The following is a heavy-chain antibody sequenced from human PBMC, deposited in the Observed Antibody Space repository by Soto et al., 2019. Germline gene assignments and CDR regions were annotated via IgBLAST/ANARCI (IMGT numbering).Heavy chain of an antibody. CDR1: GDSVSSNSAA. V-gene: IGHV6-1*01. D-gene: IGHD2-15*01. CDR3: ARAYWSGGSCWGGSSGFDP. J-gene: IGHJ5*02. Sequence: QVQLQQSGPGLVKPSQTLSLTCAISGDSVSSNSAAWNWIRQSPSRGLEWLGRTYYRSKWYNDYAVAVKSRITINPDTSKNQFSLQLNSVTPEDTAVYYCARAYWSGGSCWGGSSGFDPWGQGTLVTVSS. CDR2: TYYRSKWYN.